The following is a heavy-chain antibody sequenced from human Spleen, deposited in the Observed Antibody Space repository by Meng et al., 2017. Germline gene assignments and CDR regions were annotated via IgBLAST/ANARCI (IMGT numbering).Heavy chain of an antibody. J-gene: IGHJ6*02. CDR3: ARVGRVSTPMAYGMAV. Sequence: GSLRLSCAVYGGSFSNYYWSWIRQPPGKGLERIGEINHSGSTNYNPSLKSRVTISVDTSKNQFSLRLSSVTAADTAVYYCARVGRVSTPMAYGMAVWGQGTTVTVSS. V-gene: IGHV4-34*01. D-gene: IGHD5-18*01. CDR1: GGSFSNYY. CDR2: INHSGST.